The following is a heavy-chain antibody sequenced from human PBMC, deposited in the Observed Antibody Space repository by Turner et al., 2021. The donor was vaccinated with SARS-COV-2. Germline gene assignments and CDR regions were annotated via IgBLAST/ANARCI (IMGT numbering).Heavy chain of an antibody. CDR2: ISSSSTYI. CDR3: ARYRRDYDFWSGAYGMGGMDV. CDR1: GFTFGSYS. Sequence: EVQLVESGGGLVKTGGSLRLSCAASGFTFGSYSMNWVRQAPGKGLEWVSSISSSSTYIYYADSVKGRFTISRDNAKNSLYLQMNSLRAEDTAVYYCARYRRDYDFWSGAYGMGGMDVWGQGTTVTVSS. D-gene: IGHD3-3*01. V-gene: IGHV3-21*01. J-gene: IGHJ6*02.